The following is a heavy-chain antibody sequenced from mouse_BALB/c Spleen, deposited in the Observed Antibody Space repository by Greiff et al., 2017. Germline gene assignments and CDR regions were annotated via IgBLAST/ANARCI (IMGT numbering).Heavy chain of an antibody. J-gene: IGHJ4*01. D-gene: IGHD1-1*01. V-gene: IGHV1S81*02. CDR3: ASSSTTVVRYYYAMDY. Sequence: QVHVKQPGAELVKPGASVKLSCKASGYTFTSYWMHWVKQRPGQGLEWIGEINPSNGRTNYNEKFKSKATLTVDKSSSTAYMQLSSLTSEDSAVYYCASSSTTVVRYYYAMDYWGQGTSVTVSS. CDR1: GYTFTSYW. CDR2: INPSNGRT.